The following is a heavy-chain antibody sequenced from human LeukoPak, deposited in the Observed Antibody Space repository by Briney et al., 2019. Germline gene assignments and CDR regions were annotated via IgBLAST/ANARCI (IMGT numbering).Heavy chain of an antibody. CDR1: GGSISSSSYY. CDR2: IYYSGST. CDR3: ARRRTRLSGPFDY. V-gene: IGHV4-39*01. Sequence: SETLSLTCTASGGSISSSSYYWGWIRQPPGKGLEWIGSIYYSGSTYYNPSLKSRVTISVDTSKNPFSLKLSSVTAADTAVYYCARRRTRLSGPFDYWGQGTLVTVSS. J-gene: IGHJ4*02. D-gene: IGHD1-26*01.